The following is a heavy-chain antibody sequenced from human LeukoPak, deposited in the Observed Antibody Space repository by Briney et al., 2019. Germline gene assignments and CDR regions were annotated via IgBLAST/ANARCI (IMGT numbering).Heavy chain of an antibody. CDR3: VKAAGGFSYYNWFDP. Sequence: SETLSLTSTVSGYSISSGYYWGWIRLPPGKGLEWIGEINHSGSTNYNPSLKSRVTISVDTSKNQFSLKLSSVTAADTAIYYCVKAAGGFSYYNWFDPWGQGTLVTVSS. V-gene: IGHV4-38-2*02. D-gene: IGHD5-18*01. CDR2: INHSGST. CDR1: GYSISSGYY. J-gene: IGHJ5*02.